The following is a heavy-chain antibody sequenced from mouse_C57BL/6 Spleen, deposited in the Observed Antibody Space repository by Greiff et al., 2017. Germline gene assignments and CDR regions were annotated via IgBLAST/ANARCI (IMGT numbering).Heavy chain of an antibody. CDR2: ISYDGSN. V-gene: IGHV3-6*01. D-gene: IGHD1-1*01. Sequence: ESGPGLVKPSQSLSLTCSVTGYSITSGYYWNWIRQFPGNKLEWMGYISYDGSNNYNPSLKNRISITRDTSKNQCFLKLNSVTTEDTATYYCARVGIYYYGSPDYWGQGTTLTVSS. CDR3: ARVGIYYYGSPDY. J-gene: IGHJ2*01. CDR1: GYSITSGYY.